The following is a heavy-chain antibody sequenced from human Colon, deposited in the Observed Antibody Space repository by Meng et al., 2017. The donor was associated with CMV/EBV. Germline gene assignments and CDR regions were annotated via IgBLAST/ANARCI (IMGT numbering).Heavy chain of an antibody. D-gene: IGHD2-2*01. V-gene: IGHV1-2*02. Sequence: KVSCKASGYTFTGYYMHWVRQAPGQGLEWMGWINPNSGGTNYAQKFQGRVTMTRDTSISTAYMELSRLRSDDTAVYYCARVGARVIVVVPAAIPMIWFDPWGQGTLVTVSS. CDR2: INPNSGGT. J-gene: IGHJ5*02. CDR3: ARVGARVIVVVPAAIPMIWFDP. CDR1: GYTFTGYY.